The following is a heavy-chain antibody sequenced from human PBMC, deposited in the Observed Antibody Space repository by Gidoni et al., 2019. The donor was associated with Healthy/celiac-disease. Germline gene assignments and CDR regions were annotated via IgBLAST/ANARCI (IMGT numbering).Heavy chain of an antibody. V-gene: IGHV3-43*02. Sequence: EVQLVESGGGVVQPGGSLRLSCPASGFTFDDYAMHGVRQAPGKGLEWVSLISGDGGSTYYADTVKSRFTISRDNSKNSLYLQMNSLRTEDTALYYCAKDLSSGSYPRWGQGTLVTVSS. CDR1: GFTFDDYA. CDR2: ISGDGGST. D-gene: IGHD1-26*01. CDR3: AKDLSSGSYPR. J-gene: IGHJ4*02.